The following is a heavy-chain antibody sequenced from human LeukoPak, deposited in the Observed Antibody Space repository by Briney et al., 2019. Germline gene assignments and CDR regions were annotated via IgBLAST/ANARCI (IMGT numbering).Heavy chain of an antibody. CDR1: GFTVSSNY. J-gene: IGHJ6*02. V-gene: IGHV3-53*01. Sequence: PGGSLRLSCAASGFTVSSNYMSWVRQAPGKGLEWVSVIFSGGTTYYAESVKGRFTISRDNSKNTLYLQMNSLRAEDTAVYYCAREGNYYDMDVWGQGTTVTVSS. CDR2: IFSGGTT. CDR3: AREGNYYDMDV.